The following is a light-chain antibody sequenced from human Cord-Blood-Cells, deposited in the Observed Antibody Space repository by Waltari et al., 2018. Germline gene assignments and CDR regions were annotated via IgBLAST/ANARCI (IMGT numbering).Light chain of an antibody. J-gene: IGLJ3*02. CDR1: SSDVGSYNL. CDR2: EGS. V-gene: IGLV2-23*01. CDR3: CSYAGSSTWV. Sequence: QSALTQPASVSGSPGQSITISCTGTSSDVGSYNLVSWYQQHPGKAPKLMIYEGSKPPSGVSNRFSGSKSGNTSSLTISGLQAEDEADDYCCSYAGSSTWVFGGGTKLTVL.